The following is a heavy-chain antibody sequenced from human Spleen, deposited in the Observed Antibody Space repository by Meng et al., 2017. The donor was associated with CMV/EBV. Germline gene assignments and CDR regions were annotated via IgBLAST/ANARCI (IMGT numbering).Heavy chain of an antibody. CDR2: IKHDGSQK. V-gene: IGHV3-7*01. Sequence: GESLKISCAASGFTFSNYWMSWVRQAPGKGLEWVTNIKHDGSQKYYVDSVKGRFTISRDNAKNSLFLQMNSLRADDTAVYYCARFCGGDCYGNWGQGTLVTVSS. J-gene: IGHJ4*02. D-gene: IGHD2-21*01. CDR3: ARFCGGDCYGN. CDR1: GFTFSNYW.